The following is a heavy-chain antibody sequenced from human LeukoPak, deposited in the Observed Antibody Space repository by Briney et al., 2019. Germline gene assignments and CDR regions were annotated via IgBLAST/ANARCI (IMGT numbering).Heavy chain of an antibody. V-gene: IGHV3-23*01. CDR2: ISSSGSGDNT. J-gene: IGHJ2*01. Sequence: GGSLRLSCLTSGFSLSTNAMSWARQAPGKGLEWVSGISSSGSGDNTYYADSVKGRFTISRDSSKNTLFLHMNTLRAEDTAIYYCAKDRTVGASYWYFDLWGRGTLVTVSS. D-gene: IGHD1-26*01. CDR3: AKDRTVGASYWYFDL. CDR1: GFSLSTNA.